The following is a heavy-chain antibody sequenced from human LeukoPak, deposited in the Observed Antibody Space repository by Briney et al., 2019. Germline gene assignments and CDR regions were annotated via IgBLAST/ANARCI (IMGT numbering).Heavy chain of an antibody. CDR2: ISQNGDTT. Sequence: PGGSLRLSCAASGFTLISYAMSWVRQAPGRGLEYLSVISQNGDTTYYANSVRGRFAISRDNSKNMLYLQMGSLRADDMAVYYCARRDTSAYFSDYWGQGTLVTVSS. CDR3: ARRDTSAYFSDY. V-gene: IGHV3-64*01. CDR1: GFTLISYA. D-gene: IGHD2/OR15-2a*01. J-gene: IGHJ4*02.